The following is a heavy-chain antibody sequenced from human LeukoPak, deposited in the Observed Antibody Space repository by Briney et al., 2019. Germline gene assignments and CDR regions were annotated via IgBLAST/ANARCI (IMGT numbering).Heavy chain of an antibody. J-gene: IGHJ3*02. CDR1: GFTFSSYG. D-gene: IGHD3-22*01. Sequence: GGSLRLSCAASGFTFSSYGIHWVRQAPGKGLEWVAVISYDGSNKYYADSVKGRFTISRDNSKDTLYLQMNSLRAADTAVYYCAKDLGYGITMIVVSGFDIWGQGTMVTVSS. CDR2: ISYDGSNK. CDR3: AKDLGYGITMIVVSGFDI. V-gene: IGHV3-30*18.